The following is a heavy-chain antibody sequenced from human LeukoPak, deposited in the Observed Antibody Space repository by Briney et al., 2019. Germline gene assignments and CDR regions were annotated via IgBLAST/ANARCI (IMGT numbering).Heavy chain of an antibody. Sequence: SQTLSLTCVISGDSVSSNSVAWNWIRQSPSRGLEWLGRTYYRSKWYKDYAVSVKSRITINPDTSRNQFSLQLNSVTPEDTAVYYCARVRSALFDHWGQGTLVTVSS. J-gene: IGHJ4*02. V-gene: IGHV6-1*01. CDR3: ARVRSALFDH. CDR2: TYYRSKWYK. CDR1: GDSVSSNSVA.